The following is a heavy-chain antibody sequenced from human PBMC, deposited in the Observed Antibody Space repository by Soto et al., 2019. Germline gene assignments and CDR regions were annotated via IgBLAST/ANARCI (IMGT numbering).Heavy chain of an antibody. D-gene: IGHD2-2*01. CDR2: MNPNSGNT. V-gene: IGHV1-8*01. Sequence: ASVKVSCKASGYTFTSYDINWVRQATGQGLEWMGWMNPNSGNTGYAQKFQGRVTMTRNTSISTAYMELSSLRSEDTAVYYCARPIVVVPAAIGVEAFDIWGQGTMVTVSS. J-gene: IGHJ3*02. CDR1: GYTFTSYD. CDR3: ARPIVVVPAAIGVEAFDI.